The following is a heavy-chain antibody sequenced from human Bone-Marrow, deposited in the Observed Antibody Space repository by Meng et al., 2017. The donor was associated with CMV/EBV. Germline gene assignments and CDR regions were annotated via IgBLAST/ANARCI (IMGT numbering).Heavy chain of an antibody. CDR3: ARELGYCSSTSCLLYFDY. Sequence: FTFSSYAMHWVRQAPGKGLEWVAVISYDGSNKYYADSVKGRFTISRDNSKNTLYLQMNSLRAEDTAVYYCARELGYCSSTSCLLYFDYWGQGTLVTVSS. J-gene: IGHJ4*02. D-gene: IGHD2-2*01. V-gene: IGHV3-30*04. CDR1: FTFSSYA. CDR2: ISYDGSNK.